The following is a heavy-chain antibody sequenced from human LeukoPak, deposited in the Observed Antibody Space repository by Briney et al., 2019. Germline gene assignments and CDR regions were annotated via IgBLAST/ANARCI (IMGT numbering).Heavy chain of an antibody. J-gene: IGHJ6*03. CDR3: AGRRPMDV. CDR1: GYSISSGYY. V-gene: IGHV4-38-2*02. CDR2: IYHSGST. D-gene: IGHD1-26*01. Sequence: SETLSLTCTVSGYSISSGYYWGWIRQPPGKGLEWIGSIYHSGSTYYNPSLKSRVTISVDTSKNQFSLKLSSVTAADTAVYYCAGRRPMDVWGKGTTVTVSS.